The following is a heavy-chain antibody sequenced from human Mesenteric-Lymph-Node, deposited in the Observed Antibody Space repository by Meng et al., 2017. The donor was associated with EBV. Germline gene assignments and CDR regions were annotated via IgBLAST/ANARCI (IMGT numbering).Heavy chain of an antibody. V-gene: IGHV1-18*04. CDR2: ISAYNGNT. CDR3: ARDGYSGYDRIDY. CDR1: GYTFTGYG. D-gene: IGHD5-12*01. J-gene: IGHJ4*02. Sequence: HRVQSGCELKKPGASVKASCKAAGYTFTGYGISWVRQAPGQGLEWMGWISAYNGNTKFAQKVQGRITMTTDTSTTTAYMELRSLRSDDTAVYXXARDGYSGYDRIDYWGQGTLVTVSS.